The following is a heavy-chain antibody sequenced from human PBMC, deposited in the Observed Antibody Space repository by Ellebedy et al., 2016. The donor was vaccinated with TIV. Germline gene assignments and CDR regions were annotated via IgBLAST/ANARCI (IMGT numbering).Heavy chain of an antibody. Sequence: GESLKISCAASGFTFSSYGLHLVLQAPGKVLEWVAVIWYDGSNKYYADSVKGRFTISRDNSKNTLYLQMNSLRAEDTAVYYCSRALLAYESSGYYPFDYWGQGTLVTVSS. D-gene: IGHD3-22*01. V-gene: IGHV3-33*01. J-gene: IGHJ4*02. CDR2: IWYDGSNK. CDR3: SRALLAYESSGYYPFDY. CDR1: GFTFSSYG.